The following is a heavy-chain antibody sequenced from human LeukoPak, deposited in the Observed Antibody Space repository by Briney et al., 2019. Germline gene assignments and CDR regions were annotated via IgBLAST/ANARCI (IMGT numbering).Heavy chain of an antibody. CDR1: GFTFTNYG. V-gene: IGHV3-23*01. CDR3: ARAVGSIDPFHI. CDR2: IKAGGDT. Sequence: PGGSLRLSCAASGFTFTNYGMGWVRQAPGRGLEWVSSIKAGGDTFYADSVKGRFTISRDIAKNTLYVQMNSLRAEDSALYYCARAVGSIDPFHIWGQGTLVTVSS. D-gene: IGHD3-10*01. J-gene: IGHJ3*02.